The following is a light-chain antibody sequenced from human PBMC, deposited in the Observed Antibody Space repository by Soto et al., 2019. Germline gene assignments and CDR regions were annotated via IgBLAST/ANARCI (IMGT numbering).Light chain of an antibody. V-gene: IGKV1-16*02. J-gene: IGKJ2*01. CDR1: QDISSD. CDR2: AAF. Sequence: DIQMTQSPSSLSASVGDRVTITCRASQDISSDLAWFQQQPGKAPKSLIYAAFSFQTGVPSKFSGSGSGTDFTLTISSLQPEDFATYYCQQYHNYPYTFGQGTKVDIK. CDR3: QQYHNYPYT.